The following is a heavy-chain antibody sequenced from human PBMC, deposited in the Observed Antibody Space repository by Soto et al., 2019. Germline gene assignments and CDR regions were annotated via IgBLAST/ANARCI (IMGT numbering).Heavy chain of an antibody. CDR2: IYYSGSTT. CDR3: VRDGRERQFDY. J-gene: IGHJ4*02. D-gene: IGHD1-26*01. Sequence: QVRLQESGPGLVKPSETLSLTCVVSGAALSGYYWSWIRQPPGKCLEWIAFIYYSGSTTNYSPSLQHRVPISVDTSNNILSPRLGSVTAADTAIYYCVRDGRERQFDYGGQGTRVTVSS. V-gene: IGHV4-59*01. CDR1: GAALSGYY.